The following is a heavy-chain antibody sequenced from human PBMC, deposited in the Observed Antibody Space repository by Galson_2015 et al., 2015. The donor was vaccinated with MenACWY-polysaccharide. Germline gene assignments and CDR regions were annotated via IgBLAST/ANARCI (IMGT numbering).Heavy chain of an antibody. CDR1: GFSLSTSVEG. V-gene: IGHV2-5*02. J-gene: IGHJ2*01. CDR2: IYLADDK. CDR3: AHSRNWGARCYFDL. D-gene: IGHD7-27*01. Sequence: PALVKPTQPLTLTCTFSGFSLSTSVEGVGWIRQPPGKALEWLALIYLADDKRYSPSLKNRLTITKDTSKNQVVLTMNNMDPVDTATYYCAHSRNWGARCYFDLWGRGTLVTVSS.